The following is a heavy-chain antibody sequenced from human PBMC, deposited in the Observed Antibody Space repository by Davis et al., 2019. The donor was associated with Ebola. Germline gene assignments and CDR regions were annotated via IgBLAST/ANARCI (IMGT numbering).Heavy chain of an antibody. Sequence: SVKVSCKASGYTFTSYGISWVRQAPGQGLEWTGGIIPIFGTANYAQKFQGRVTITADKSTSTAYMELSSLRSEDTAVYYCARDLRYSSSGHWGQGTLVTVSS. CDR3: ARDLRYSSSGH. D-gene: IGHD6-6*01. CDR1: GYTFTSYG. J-gene: IGHJ1*01. V-gene: IGHV1-69*06. CDR2: IIPIFGTA.